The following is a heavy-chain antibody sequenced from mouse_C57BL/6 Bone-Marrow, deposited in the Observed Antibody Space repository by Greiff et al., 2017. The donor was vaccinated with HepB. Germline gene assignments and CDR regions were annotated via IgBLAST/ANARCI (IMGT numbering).Heavy chain of an antibody. V-gene: IGHV1-18*01. CDR3: ERSGYDGSSPLFAY. J-gene: IGHJ3*01. Sequence: VQLQQSGPELVKPGASVKIPCKASGYTFTDYNMDWVKQSHGKSLEWIGDINPNNGGTIYNQKFKGKATLTVDKSSSTAYMELRSLTSEETAVYYCERSGYDGSSPLFAYWGQGTLVTVSA. CDR2: INPNNGGT. CDR1: GYTFTDYN. D-gene: IGHD1-1*01.